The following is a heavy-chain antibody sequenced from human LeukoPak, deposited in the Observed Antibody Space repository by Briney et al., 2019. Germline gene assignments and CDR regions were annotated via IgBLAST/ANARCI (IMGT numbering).Heavy chain of an antibody. J-gene: IGHJ5*02. D-gene: IGHD3-22*01. V-gene: IGHV4-59*01. CDR1: GGSISSYY. CDR3: ARDNYDSSGYYYPWFDP. CDR2: IYYSGST. Sequence: SETLSLTCTVSGGSISSYYWSWIRQPPGKGLEWIGYIYYSGSTNYNPSLKSRVTISVDTSKNQYSLKLSSGTAADTAVYYCARDNYDSSGYYYPWFDPWGQGTLVTVSS.